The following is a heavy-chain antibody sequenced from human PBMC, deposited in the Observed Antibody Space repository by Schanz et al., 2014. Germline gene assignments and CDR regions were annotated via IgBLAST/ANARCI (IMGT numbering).Heavy chain of an antibody. CDR3: AKSYDTSGYSGFDY. D-gene: IGHD3-22*01. CDR1: RFAFSNCG. V-gene: IGHV3-30*02. CDR2: IRYDASNE. J-gene: IGHJ4*02. Sequence: QAQLVESGGGVVQPGGSLRLSCAASRFAFSNCGMHWVRQAPGKGLEWVAFIRYDASNEYYADSVKGRFTISRDNSKNTLYLQMNSLRTEDTAVYFCAKSYDTSGYSGFDYWGQGTLVTVSS.